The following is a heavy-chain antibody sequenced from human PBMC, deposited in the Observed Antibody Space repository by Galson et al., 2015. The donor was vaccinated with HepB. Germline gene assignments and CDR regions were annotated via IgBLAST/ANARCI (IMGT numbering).Heavy chain of an antibody. CDR3: AREGIWELPIFDY. Sequence: SVKVSCKASGYTFTGYYMHWVRQAPGQGLEWMGIINPSGGSTSYAQKFQGRVTMTRDTSTSTVYMELSSLRSEDTAVYYCAREGIWELPIFDYWGQGTLVTVSS. D-gene: IGHD1-26*01. J-gene: IGHJ4*02. V-gene: IGHV1-46*01. CDR2: INPSGGST. CDR1: GYTFTGYY.